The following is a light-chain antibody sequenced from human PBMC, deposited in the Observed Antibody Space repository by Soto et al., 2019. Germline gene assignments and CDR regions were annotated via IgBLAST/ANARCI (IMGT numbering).Light chain of an antibody. J-gene: IGKJ5*01. CDR2: DVS. CDR3: QQCNNWPPIT. V-gene: IGKV3-11*01. Sequence: IVLTQSPATLSIYPGERATLSCRASQSVVKCLAWYQQKPGQAPRLLIYDVSSRAPGIPARFSGSGSGTDFTLTISSLEPEDFGVYYCQQCNNWPPITFGQGTRLEIK. CDR1: QSVVKC.